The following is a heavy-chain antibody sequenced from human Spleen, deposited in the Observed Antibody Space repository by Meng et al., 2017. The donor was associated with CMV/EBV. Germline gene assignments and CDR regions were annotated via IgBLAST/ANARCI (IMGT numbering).Heavy chain of an antibody. CDR3: AREGKKPAAMAPDY. J-gene: IGHJ4*02. V-gene: IGHV1-18*01. Sequence: ASVKVSCKASGYTFTSYGITWVRQAPGQGLEWMGWISAYNGNTIYAQKLQGRVTMTTDTSTSTAYMELRSLRSDDTAVYYCAREGKKPAAMAPDYWGQGTLVTVSS. CDR1: GYTFTSYG. D-gene: IGHD2-2*01. CDR2: ISAYNGNT.